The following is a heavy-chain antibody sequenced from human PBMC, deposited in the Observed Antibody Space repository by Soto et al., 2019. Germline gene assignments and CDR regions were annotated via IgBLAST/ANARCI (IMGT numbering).Heavy chain of an antibody. Sequence: SQTLSLTCAISGDSVSSNSAAWNWIRQSPSRGLEWLGRTYYRSKWYNDYAVSVKSRITINPDTSKNQFSLQLNSVTPEDTAVYYCARDTIRYYDGGPDYSFDSWGQGTLVTVS. D-gene: IGHD2-15*01. CDR2: TYYRSKWYN. J-gene: IGHJ5*01. CDR3: ARDTIRYYDGGPDYSFDS. CDR1: GDSVSSNSAA. V-gene: IGHV6-1*01.